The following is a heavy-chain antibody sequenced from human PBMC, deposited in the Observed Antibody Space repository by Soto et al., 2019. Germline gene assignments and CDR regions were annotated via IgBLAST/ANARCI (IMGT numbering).Heavy chain of an antibody. J-gene: IGHJ4*02. Sequence: SETLSLTCTVSGGSISSSSYYWGWIRQPPGKGLEWIGSIYYSGSTYYNPSLKSRVTISVDTSKNQFSLKLSSVTAADTAVYYCARSGDGYNYGDYWGQGTLVTVSS. CDR1: GGSISSSSYY. CDR3: ARSGDGYNYGDY. CDR2: IYYSGST. D-gene: IGHD5-12*01. V-gene: IGHV4-39*07.